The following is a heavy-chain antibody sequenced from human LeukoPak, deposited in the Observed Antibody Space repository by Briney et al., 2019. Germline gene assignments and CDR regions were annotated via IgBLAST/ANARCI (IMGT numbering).Heavy chain of an antibody. J-gene: IGHJ4*02. CDR3: ARLPKYSRPLDY. V-gene: IGHV1-8*02. D-gene: IGHD6-6*01. CDR1: GYTFSSYD. CDR2: MNPNSGNT. Sequence: ASVKVSCKASGYTFSSYDINWVRQATGQGLEWMGWMNPNSGNTAYAQKFQGRVTMSRDTSISTAYMELSSLRSEDAAVYYCARLPKYSRPLDYWGQGTLVTVSS.